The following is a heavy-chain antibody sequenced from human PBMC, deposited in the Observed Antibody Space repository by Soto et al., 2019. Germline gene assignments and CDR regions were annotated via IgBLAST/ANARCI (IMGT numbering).Heavy chain of an antibody. V-gene: IGHV3-33*01. CDR2: SWYDGSNK. J-gene: IGHJ6*02. CDR1: RCTFSSYG. D-gene: IGHD4-17*01. CDR3: ARAATVTTFHYYYGLDV. Sequence: PGGSLRLSCAASRCTFSSYGINWVRQAPGKGLEWVGGSWYDGSNKYYADSVKGRFTISRDNSKDTVYLDMNSLRDEDTAVYYYARAATVTTFHYYYGLDVWGQGTTVTVS.